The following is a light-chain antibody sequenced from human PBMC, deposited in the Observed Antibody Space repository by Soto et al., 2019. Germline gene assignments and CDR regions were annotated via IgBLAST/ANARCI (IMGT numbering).Light chain of an antibody. V-gene: IGKV1-39*01. Sequence: DLQMTQSPSSLSASVGDRVTITCRASQSISNFLNWYQQTPGKAPKLLIDGATSLRSGVPSRFSGSGSGTDFTLTISSLQAEDFATYYCQQSHSIPRTFGQGTKVEIK. CDR2: GAT. CDR3: QQSHSIPRT. CDR1: QSISNF. J-gene: IGKJ1*01.